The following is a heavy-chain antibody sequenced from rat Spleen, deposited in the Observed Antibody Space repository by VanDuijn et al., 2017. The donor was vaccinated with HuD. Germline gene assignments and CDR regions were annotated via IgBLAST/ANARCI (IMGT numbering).Heavy chain of an antibody. J-gene: IGHJ2*01. CDR2: IIYDGSRT. D-gene: IGHD1-9*01. Sequence: EVQLVESDGGLVQPGRSLKLSCAASGFTFSDYNMAWVRQAPKKGLEWVATIIYDGSRTYYRDSVKGRFTISRDNAKRTLSLQMDSLRSEDTATYYCARRHYGYTDYFDYWGQGVMVTVSS. CDR3: ARRHYGYTDYFDY. CDR1: GFTFSDYN. V-gene: IGHV5S10*01.